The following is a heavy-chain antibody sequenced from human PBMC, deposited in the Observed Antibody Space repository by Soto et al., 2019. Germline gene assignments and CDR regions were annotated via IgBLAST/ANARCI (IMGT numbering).Heavy chain of an antibody. CDR3: AKEFRTSGSRNAFDL. J-gene: IGHJ3*01. D-gene: IGHD1-26*01. CDR1: GFTVSSNY. V-gene: IGHV3-66*01. CDR2: TYPGGTT. Sequence: GGSLRLSCAASGFTVSSNYMSWVRQAPGKGLEWVSVTYPGGTTYYADSVKGRFIISRDISKNTLDLQMNSLRAEDTAVYYCAKEFRTSGSRNAFDLWGHGTMVTVSS.